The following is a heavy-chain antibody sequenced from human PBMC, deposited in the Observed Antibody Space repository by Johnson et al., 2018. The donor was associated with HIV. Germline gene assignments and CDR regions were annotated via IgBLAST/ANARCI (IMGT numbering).Heavy chain of an antibody. CDR2: ISYDGSNK. CDR3: TTGTGYYYGSGSYSHAFDI. V-gene: IGHV3-30*04. CDR1: GFTFSYYA. D-gene: IGHD3-10*01. J-gene: IGHJ3*02. Sequence: QVQLVESGGGVVQPGRSLRLSCTASGFTFSYYAIHWVRQAPGKGLEWVTVISYDGSNKYYADSVKGRFTISRDNSKNTLYLQMNSLRAEDTAVYYCTTGTGYYYGSGSYSHAFDIWGQGTMVTVSS.